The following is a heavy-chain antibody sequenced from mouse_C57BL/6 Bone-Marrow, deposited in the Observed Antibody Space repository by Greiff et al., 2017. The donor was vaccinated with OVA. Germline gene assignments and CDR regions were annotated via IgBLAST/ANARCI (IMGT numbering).Heavy chain of an antibody. V-gene: IGHV1-81*01. D-gene: IGHD1-1*01. CDR1: GYTFTSYG. CDR2: IYPSSGNT. Sequence: VQLQQSGAELARPGASVKLSCKASGYTFTSYGISWVKQRTGQGLEWIAEIYPSSGNTYYNDKFQGKATLTADNSSSTAYLYLRSLRSEDSAVYFCAKKQYYCSRDEWGQGTTVTVSS. CDR3: AKKQYYCSRDE. J-gene: IGHJ2*01.